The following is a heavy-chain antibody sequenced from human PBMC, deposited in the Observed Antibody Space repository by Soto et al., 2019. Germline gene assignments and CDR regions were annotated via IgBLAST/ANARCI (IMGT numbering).Heavy chain of an antibody. J-gene: IGHJ3*02. CDR1: GFTFSSYS. V-gene: IGHV3-21*01. Sequence: PGGSLRLSCAASGFTFSSYSMNWVRQAPGKGLEWVSSISSSSSYIYYADSVKGRFTISRDNAKNSLYLQMNSLRAEDTAVYYCARDLWGSKDYGGNRGDAFDIWGQGTMVTVS. CDR2: ISSSSSYI. CDR3: ARDLWGSKDYGGNRGDAFDI. D-gene: IGHD4-17*01.